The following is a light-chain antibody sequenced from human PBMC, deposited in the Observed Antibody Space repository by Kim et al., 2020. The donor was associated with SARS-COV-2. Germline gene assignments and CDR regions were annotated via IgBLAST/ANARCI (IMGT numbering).Light chain of an antibody. Sequence: DIQMTQSPSTLSASVGDRVTITCRASQTISKLLAWYQLKPGKAPKLLIFKASILESGVPSRFSGSGSGTEFTLTISSLQPDDFATYHCQQYNTYPWTFGQGTKVDIK. CDR1: QTISKL. CDR3: QQYNTYPWT. J-gene: IGKJ1*01. CDR2: KAS. V-gene: IGKV1-5*03.